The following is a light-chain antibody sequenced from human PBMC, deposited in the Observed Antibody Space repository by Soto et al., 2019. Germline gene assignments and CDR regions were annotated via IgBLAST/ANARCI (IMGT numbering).Light chain of an antibody. CDR2: AAS. Sequence: DIQMTQSPSSLPASVGDRVTITCRASQGISNYVAWYQQRPGKAPKLLIYAASTLQSGVPSRFSGSESGTDFTLTISGLQPEDVATYYCQKYDSAPLFTFGPGTKVEIK. CDR3: QKYDSAPLFT. CDR1: QGISNY. J-gene: IGKJ3*01. V-gene: IGKV1-27*01.